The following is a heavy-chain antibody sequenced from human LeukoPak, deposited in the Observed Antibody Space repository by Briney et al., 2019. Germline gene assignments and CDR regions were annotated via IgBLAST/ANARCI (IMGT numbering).Heavy chain of an antibody. V-gene: IGHV1-2*02. CDR1: GYTFTGYY. J-gene: IGHJ4*02. Sequence: GASVKVSSKASGYTFTGYYIHWVRQAPGQGPEWMGWINPNSGGTNYAQKLQGRVTMTRDTSISTAYMELSSLRSDDTAVYFCARDKESTYFDYWGQGTLVTVSS. D-gene: IGHD1-26*01. CDR2: INPNSGGT. CDR3: ARDKESTYFDY.